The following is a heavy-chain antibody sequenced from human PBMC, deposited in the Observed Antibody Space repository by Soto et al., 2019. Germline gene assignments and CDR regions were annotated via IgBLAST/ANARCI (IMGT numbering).Heavy chain of an antibody. CDR1: GFTFSSYE. D-gene: IGHD3-9*01. CDR3: AKDFVRYFDWPPSYSYYGMDV. Sequence: GSLRLSCSASGFTFSSYEMNWVRQAPGKGREWVSYISSSGSTIYYADFVKGRFSISRDNSKNTLYLQMNSLRAEDTAVYYCAKDFVRYFDWPPSYSYYGMDVWGQGTTVTVSS. J-gene: IGHJ6*02. V-gene: IGHV3-48*03. CDR2: ISSSGSTI.